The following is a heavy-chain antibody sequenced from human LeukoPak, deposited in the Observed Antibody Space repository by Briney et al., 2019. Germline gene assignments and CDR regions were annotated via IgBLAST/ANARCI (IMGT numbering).Heavy chain of an antibody. J-gene: IGHJ6*02. CDR1: GFTFSSFG. D-gene: IGHD1-26*01. CDR2: ISGSGGST. V-gene: IGHV3-23*01. CDR3: AGGAGVYYYGMDV. Sequence: GGSLRLSCAAFGFTFSSFGLSWVRQAPGKGLEWVSAISGSGGSTYYADSVKGRFTIPRDNSKNTLYLQMNSLRAEDTALYYCAGGAGVYYYGMDVWGQGTSVTVSS.